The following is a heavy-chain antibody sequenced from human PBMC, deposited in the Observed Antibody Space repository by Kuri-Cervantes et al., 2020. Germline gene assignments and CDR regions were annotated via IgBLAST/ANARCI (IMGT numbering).Heavy chain of an antibody. CDR3: AGEVDTNWFDP. CDR2: ISWNSGSI. D-gene: IGHD1-26*01. V-gene: IGHV3-9*01. J-gene: IGHJ5*02. CDR1: GFTFDDYA. Sequence: SLKISCAASGFTFDDYAMHWVRQAPGKGLEWVSGISWNSGSIGNVDSVKGRFTISRANAKNSLYLQMNSLRAEDTAVYYCAGEVDTNWFDPWGQGTLVTVSS.